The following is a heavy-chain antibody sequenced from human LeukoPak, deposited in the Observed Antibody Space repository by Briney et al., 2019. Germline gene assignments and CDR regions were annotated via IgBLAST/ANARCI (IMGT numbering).Heavy chain of an antibody. CDR1: GGSISSYY. Sequence: TLSLTCTVSGGSISSYYWSWIRQPPGKGLEWIGYIYTSGSTNYNPSLKSRVTISVDTSKNQFSLKLSSVTAADTAVYYCARAITGTSLVGGYYYYYMDVWGKGTTVTVSS. CDR3: ARAITGTSLVGGYYYYYMDV. D-gene: IGHD1-20*01. CDR2: IYTSGST. J-gene: IGHJ6*03. V-gene: IGHV4-4*09.